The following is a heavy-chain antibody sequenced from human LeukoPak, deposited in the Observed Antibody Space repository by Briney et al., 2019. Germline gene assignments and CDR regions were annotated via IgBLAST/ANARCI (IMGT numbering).Heavy chain of an antibody. J-gene: IGHJ4*02. CDR3: ARDRGLSI. CDR1: GFTFSSYA. CDR2: ISYDGSNK. Sequence: PGGSLRLSCAASGFTFSSYAMHWVRQAPGKGLEWVAVISYDGSNKYYADSVKGRFTISRDNSKNTLYLQMNSLRAEDTAVYYCARDRGLSIWGQGTLVTVSS. D-gene: IGHD3-16*02. V-gene: IGHV3-30*04.